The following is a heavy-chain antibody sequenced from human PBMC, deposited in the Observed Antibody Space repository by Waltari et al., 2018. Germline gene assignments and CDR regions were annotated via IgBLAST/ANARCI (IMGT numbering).Heavy chain of an antibody. V-gene: IGHV4-39*01. D-gene: IGHD3-22*01. CDR3: ASTVYYDSSGWTYYFDY. Sequence: QLQLQESGPGLVKPSETLSLPCPVPGCSISSSSYYWGWLRQPPGKGLEWIGSIYFSGSTYYNPSLKSRVTISVDTSKNQFSLKLSSVTAADTAVYYCASTVYYDSSGWTYYFDYWGQGTLVTVSS. CDR1: GCSISSSSYY. CDR2: IYFSGST. J-gene: IGHJ4*02.